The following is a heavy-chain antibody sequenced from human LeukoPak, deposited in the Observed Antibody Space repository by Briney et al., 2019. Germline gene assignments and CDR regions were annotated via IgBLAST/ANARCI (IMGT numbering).Heavy chain of an antibody. CDR1: GFTFSNYE. CDR2: IKQDGSEK. Sequence: GGSLRLSCAASGFTFSNYEMHWVRQAPGKGLEWVANIKQDGSEKYYVDSVKGRFTISRDNAKNSLYLQMNSLRAEDTAVYYCARDSVWFGEFRFDYWGQGTLVTVSS. J-gene: IGHJ4*02. CDR3: ARDSVWFGEFRFDY. D-gene: IGHD3-10*01. V-gene: IGHV3-7*01.